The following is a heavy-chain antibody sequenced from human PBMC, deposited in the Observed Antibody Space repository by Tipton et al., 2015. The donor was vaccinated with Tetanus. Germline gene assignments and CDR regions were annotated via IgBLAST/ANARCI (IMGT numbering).Heavy chain of an antibody. D-gene: IGHD5-18*01. CDR2: IYYSGTT. CDR1: GGSVRSTNSY. V-gene: IGHV4-61*01. CDR3: ASSVGQLWF. Sequence: TLSLTCTVSGGSVRSTNSYWSWLRQPPGKGLEWIGYIYYSGTTKYNPSLKSRVTMSVDTSKNQFSLRLNSVTAADTAVYYCASSVGQLWFWGQGSLVTVSS. J-gene: IGHJ4*01.